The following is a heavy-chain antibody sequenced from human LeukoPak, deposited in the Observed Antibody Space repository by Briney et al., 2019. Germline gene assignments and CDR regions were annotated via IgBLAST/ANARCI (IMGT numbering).Heavy chain of an antibody. V-gene: IGHV3-23*01. CDR3: ARELYYYYYMDV. Sequence: GGSLRLSCAGSGFTFSSYGMSWVRQTPGKGLEWVSAISGSGVSTYYVDSVKGRFTTSRDNAKNSLYLQMNSLRAEDTAVYYCARELYYYYYMDVWGKGTTVTVSS. CDR1: GFTFSSYG. CDR2: ISGSGVST. J-gene: IGHJ6*03.